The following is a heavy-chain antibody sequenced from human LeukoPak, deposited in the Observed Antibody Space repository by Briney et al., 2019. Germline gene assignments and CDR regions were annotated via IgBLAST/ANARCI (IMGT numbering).Heavy chain of an antibody. J-gene: IGHJ4*02. Sequence: PGGSLRLSCAASGFTFSSYNMNWVRQAPGKGLEWVSTISGSGNYIFYADSVKGRFTISRDNAKNSPYPQMNSLRAEDTAVYYCARGQKQLWLHKDYWGQGTLVTVSS. D-gene: IGHD5-18*01. CDR1: GFTFSSYN. CDR2: ISGSGNYI. V-gene: IGHV3-21*01. CDR3: ARGQKQLWLHKDY.